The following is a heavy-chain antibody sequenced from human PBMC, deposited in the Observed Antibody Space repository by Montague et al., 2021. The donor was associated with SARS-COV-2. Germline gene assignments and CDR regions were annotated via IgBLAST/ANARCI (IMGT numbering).Heavy chain of an antibody. CDR3: AKSTGSGSYFYYGMDV. Sequence: SLRLSCAASGFTFSSYAMGWVRQAPGKGLEWVSAISGSGFYADSVKGRFTISRDNSKNTLYLQINSLRAEDTAVYYCAKSTGSGSYFYYGMDVWGQGTTVTVSS. CDR1: GFTFSSYA. CDR2: ISGSG. V-gene: IGHV3-23*01. J-gene: IGHJ6*02. D-gene: IGHD3-10*01.